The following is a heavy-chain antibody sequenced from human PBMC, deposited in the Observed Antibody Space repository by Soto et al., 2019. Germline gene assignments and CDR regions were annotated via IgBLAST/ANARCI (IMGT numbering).Heavy chain of an antibody. CDR2: IDPSDSYT. Sequence: XESLKISCTASGYSLTSYWISWVRQMPGKGLEWMGRIDPSDSYTNYSPSFQGHVTISADKSISTAYLQWSSLKASDTAMYYCARLSRYSSSRGAFDIWGQGTMVTVSS. D-gene: IGHD6-13*01. V-gene: IGHV5-10-1*01. J-gene: IGHJ3*02. CDR3: ARLSRYSSSRGAFDI. CDR1: GYSLTSYW.